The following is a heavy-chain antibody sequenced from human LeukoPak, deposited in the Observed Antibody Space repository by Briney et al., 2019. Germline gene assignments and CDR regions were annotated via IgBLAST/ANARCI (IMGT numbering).Heavy chain of an antibody. J-gene: IGHJ4*02. CDR3: ARDWGSGNSYYFDY. CDR1: GFTFSSYG. D-gene: IGHD3-10*01. V-gene: IGHV3-33*01. Sequence: GRSLRLSCAASGFTFSSYGMHWVRQPPGKGLEWVAVIWYDGNNKYYEDSVKGRFTISRDNSKNTLYLQMNSLRAEDTAVYYCARDWGSGNSYYFDYWGQGTLVTVSS. CDR2: IWYDGNNK.